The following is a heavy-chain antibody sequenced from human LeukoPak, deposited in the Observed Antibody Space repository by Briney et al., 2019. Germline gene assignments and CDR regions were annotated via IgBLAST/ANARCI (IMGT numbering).Heavy chain of an antibody. CDR3: AKEGGSSYSAYFDY. Sequence: GGSLRLSCTASGFSFGSYAMGWVRQAPGKGLEWVSAISGSGGSTYYADSVKGRFTISRDNSKNTLYLQMNSLRAEDTAVYYCAKEGGSSYSAYFDYRGQGTLVTVSS. V-gene: IGHV3-23*01. D-gene: IGHD1-26*01. CDR1: GFSFGSYA. J-gene: IGHJ4*02. CDR2: ISGSGGST.